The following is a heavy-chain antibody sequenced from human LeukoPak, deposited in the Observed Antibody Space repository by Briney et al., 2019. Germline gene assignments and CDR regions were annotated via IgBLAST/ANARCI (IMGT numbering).Heavy chain of an antibody. D-gene: IGHD5-12*01. J-gene: IGHJ4*02. CDR2: IIPIFGTA. V-gene: IGHV1-69*05. CDR3: ASVGYSGYDSVDY. CDR1: GGTFSSYA. Sequence: ASVEVSCKASGGTFSSYAISWVRQAPGQGLEWMGGIIPIFGTANYAQKFQGRVTITTDESTSTAYMELSSLRSEDTAVYYCASVGYSGYDSVDYWGQGTLVTVSS.